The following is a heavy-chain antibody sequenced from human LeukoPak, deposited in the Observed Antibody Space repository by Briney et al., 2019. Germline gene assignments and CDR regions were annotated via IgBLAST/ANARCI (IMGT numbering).Heavy chain of an antibody. CDR3: ARGVEYDILTGYYTTEHFDY. V-gene: IGHV4-61*02. J-gene: IGHJ4*02. Sequence: SETLSLTCTVSGGSISSGSYYWSWIRQPAGKGLEWIGRIYTSGCTNYNPSLKSRVTISVDTSKNQFSLKLSSVTAADTAVYYCARGVEYDILTGYYTTEHFDYWGQGTLVTVSS. CDR1: GGSISSGSYY. CDR2: IYTSGCT. D-gene: IGHD3-9*01.